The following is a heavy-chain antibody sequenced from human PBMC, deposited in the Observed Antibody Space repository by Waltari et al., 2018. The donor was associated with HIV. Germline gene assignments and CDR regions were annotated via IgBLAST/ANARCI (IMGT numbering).Heavy chain of an antibody. CDR3: ARGDNWNLSYFDY. CDR1: GGSISGSSYS. V-gene: IGHV4-39*07. CDR2: LHYGGI. J-gene: IGHJ4*02. Sequence: QLQLQESGPGLMKPSETLSLTCSVSGGSISGSSYSWAWVRQPPGKGLEVIGSLHYGGIYNNPSLESRVTISLDTSKNQFSLKLSSVTAADTAVYHCARGDNWNLSYFDYWGQGILVTVSS. D-gene: IGHD1-7*01.